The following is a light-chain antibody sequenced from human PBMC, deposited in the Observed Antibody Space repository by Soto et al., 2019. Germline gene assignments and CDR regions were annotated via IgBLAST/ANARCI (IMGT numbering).Light chain of an antibody. V-gene: IGLV2-23*01. Sequence: QSALTQPASVSGSPGQSITVSCTGINSDVGIYNLVSGYQHHPGKAPKLVIYEGTKRPSGVSSRFSGSKSGNTASLTISGLQAEDEGDYYCCSYTSNTVVFGGGTKVTVL. CDR1: NSDVGIYNL. CDR3: CSYTSNTVV. J-gene: IGLJ2*01. CDR2: EGT.